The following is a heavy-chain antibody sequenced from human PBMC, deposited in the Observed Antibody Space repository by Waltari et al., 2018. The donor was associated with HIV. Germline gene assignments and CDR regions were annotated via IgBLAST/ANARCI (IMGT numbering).Heavy chain of an antibody. D-gene: IGHD6-19*01. Sequence: EVQLVETGGGLIQPGGSLRLSCAASGFPVSRHYMSWVRQAPGKGLEWVSIIYSGGSTYYADSVKGRFTISRDSSKNTVYLQMNSLRAEDTAVYYCAREGSRGWRSDMDVWGQGTTVTVSS. CDR1: GFPVSRHY. V-gene: IGHV3-53*02. CDR3: AREGSRGWRSDMDV. J-gene: IGHJ6*02. CDR2: IYSGGST.